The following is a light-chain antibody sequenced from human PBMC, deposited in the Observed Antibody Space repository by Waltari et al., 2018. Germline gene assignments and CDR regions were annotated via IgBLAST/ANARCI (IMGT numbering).Light chain of an antibody. CDR2: DAS. CDR1: QSIATN. J-gene: IGKJ5*01. V-gene: IGKV3-15*01. Sequence: EVVMRQSPVTLSVSPGGRATLPCRASQSIATNLAWYQQRRGQAPRLLIFDASTRATSISGRFSGSGSGTEFTLTISSLQSDDSAVYYCQQYNRWPPITFGQGTRLEIK. CDR3: QQYNRWPPIT.